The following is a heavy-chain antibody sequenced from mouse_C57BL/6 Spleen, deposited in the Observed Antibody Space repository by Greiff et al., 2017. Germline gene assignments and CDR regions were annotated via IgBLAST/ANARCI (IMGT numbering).Heavy chain of an antibody. D-gene: IGHD1-1*01. CDR3: AREDDYGRGLAY. V-gene: IGHV1-64*01. CDR2: IHPNSGST. Sequence: VKLQQPGAELVKPGASVKLSCKASGYTFTSYWMHWVKQRPGQGLEWIGMIHPNSGSTNYSEKFKSKATLTVDKSYSTAYMQLSSLTCEDSAVDYCAREDDYGRGLAYWGQGTLVTVSA. J-gene: IGHJ3*01. CDR1: GYTFTSYW.